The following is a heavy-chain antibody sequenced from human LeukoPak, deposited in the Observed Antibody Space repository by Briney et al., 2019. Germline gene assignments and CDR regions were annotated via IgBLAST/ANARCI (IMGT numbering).Heavy chain of an antibody. D-gene: IGHD2-21*01. CDR1: GFTFSTYE. J-gene: IGHJ4*02. Sequence: GGSLRLSCAASGFTFSTYEFNWVRQAPGKGLEWVAYIGVGGNSIYYADSVRGRFTTSRDNAQDSLYLEMNSLRVEDTALYYCARETAHCGGDCFDYWGQGTLVTVSS. CDR2: IGVGGNSI. V-gene: IGHV3-48*03. CDR3: ARETAHCGGDCFDY.